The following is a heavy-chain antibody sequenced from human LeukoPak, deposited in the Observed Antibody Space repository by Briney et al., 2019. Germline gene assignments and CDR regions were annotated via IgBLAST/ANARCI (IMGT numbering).Heavy chain of an antibody. CDR3: ARVGYCGGDCYSFDY. V-gene: IGHV4-59*01. D-gene: IGHD2-21*02. Sequence: PSETLSLTCTVSGGSISSYYWSWIRQPPGKGLEWIGYIYYSGSTNYNPSLKSRVTISVDTSKNQFSLKLSSVTAADTAVYYCARVGYCGGDCYSFDYWGQGTLVTVSS. CDR2: IYYSGST. CDR1: GGSISSYY. J-gene: IGHJ4*02.